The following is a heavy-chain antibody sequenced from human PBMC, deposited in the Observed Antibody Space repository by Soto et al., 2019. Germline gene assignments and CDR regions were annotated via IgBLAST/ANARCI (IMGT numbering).Heavy chain of an antibody. Sequence: GASVKASCKASGYTFTSYYMHWVRQAPGQGHEWMGIINPSAGSTSYAQKLQGRVTMTTDTSTSTAYMELRSLRSDDTAVYYCARDRPYNYDILTGYSPDYYYYGMDVWGQGTTVTAP. D-gene: IGHD3-9*01. J-gene: IGHJ6*02. CDR1: GYTFTSYY. V-gene: IGHV1-46*01. CDR3: ARDRPYNYDILTGYSPDYYYYGMDV. CDR2: INPSAGST.